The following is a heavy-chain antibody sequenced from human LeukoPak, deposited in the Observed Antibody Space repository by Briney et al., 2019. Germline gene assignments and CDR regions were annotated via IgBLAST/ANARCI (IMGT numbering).Heavy chain of an antibody. D-gene: IGHD2-8*01. CDR1: GFTFSNFW. Sequence: GGSLRLSCADSGFTFSNFWMSWVRQAPGKGLEWVANINQDGTEKYYVDSVKGRFTISRDNAKTSLYLQMNSLRAEDTAVYYCAKGSLSLMGVFDYWGQGTLVTVSS. CDR2: INQDGTEK. V-gene: IGHV3-7*03. J-gene: IGHJ4*02. CDR3: AKGSLSLMGVFDY.